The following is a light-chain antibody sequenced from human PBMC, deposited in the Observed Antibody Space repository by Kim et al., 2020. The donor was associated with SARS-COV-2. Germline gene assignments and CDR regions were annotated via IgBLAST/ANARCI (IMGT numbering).Light chain of an antibody. CDR1: QTINNW. CDR2: KTS. V-gene: IGKV1-5*03. CDR3: LQYETHVIT. J-gene: IGKJ5*01. Sequence: DIQMTQSPSTLSASVGDTVTITCRASQTINNWLAWYQQQPGTAPKLLISKTSSLQSGVPSRFSGSGSGTEFTLTIKSLQPEDFATYYCLQYETHVITFGQGTRLEIK.